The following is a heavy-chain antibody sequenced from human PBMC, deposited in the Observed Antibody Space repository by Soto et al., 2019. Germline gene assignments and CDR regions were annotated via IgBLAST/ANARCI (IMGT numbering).Heavy chain of an antibody. J-gene: IGHJ3*02. D-gene: IGHD5-12*01. CDR1: GYTFISYG. CDR2: ISPYNGNT. Sequence: HVQLVQSGAEVKKPGASLKVSCKASGYTFISYGVSWVRQAPGQGLEWLGWISPYNGNTNYAQKFQGSITMTTDTSTSPVYMDLRSLTTDDTAVYYCARDQTKWLTDAFDIWGQGTMVVVSS. CDR3: ARDQTKWLTDAFDI. V-gene: IGHV1-18*01.